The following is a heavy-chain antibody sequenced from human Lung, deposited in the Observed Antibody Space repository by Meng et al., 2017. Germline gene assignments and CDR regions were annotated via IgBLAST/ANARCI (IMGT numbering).Heavy chain of an antibody. CDR3: SGHIDY. V-gene: IGHV3-15*01. Sequence: VQLVGSGGGVVKPGGSLRPSCEGSGFTFSNAYMTWVRQVPEKRLEWVGRIKSKPDGETIDYAAPVKGRFTISRDDSRNTVYLQMNSLKTEDTAVYYCSGHIDYWGQGTLVTVSS. CDR2: IKSKPDGETI. D-gene: IGHD2-15*01. J-gene: IGHJ4*02. CDR1: GFTFSNAY.